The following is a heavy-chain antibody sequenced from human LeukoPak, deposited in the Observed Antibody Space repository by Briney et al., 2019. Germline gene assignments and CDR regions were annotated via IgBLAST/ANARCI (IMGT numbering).Heavy chain of an antibody. CDR2: INPSGGST. Sequence: ASVKVSCKASGYTFTSYYMHWVRQAPGQGLEWIGIINPSGGSTSYAQKFQGRVTMTRDTSTSTVYMELSSLRSEDTAVYYCAGDPIVVVVTATQASSFGYWGQGTLVNV. CDR1: GYTFTSYY. V-gene: IGHV1-46*01. J-gene: IGHJ4*02. D-gene: IGHD2-15*01. CDR3: AGDPIVVVVTATQASSFGY.